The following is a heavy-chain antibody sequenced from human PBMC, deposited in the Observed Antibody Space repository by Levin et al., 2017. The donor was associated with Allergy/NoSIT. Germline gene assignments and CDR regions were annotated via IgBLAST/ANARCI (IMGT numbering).Heavy chain of an antibody. Sequence: LSLTCAASGFTFGDHAMHWVRQAPGKGLEWVSGINWNRDKIGYADSVRARFTISRDNAKNSLYLQMNSLGPEDTALYYCAKGLNWGSPNTFDYWGQGTLVTVSS. CDR3: AKGLNWGSPNTFDY. J-gene: IGHJ4*02. CDR2: INWNRDKI. D-gene: IGHD7-27*01. V-gene: IGHV3-9*01. CDR1: GFTFGDHA.